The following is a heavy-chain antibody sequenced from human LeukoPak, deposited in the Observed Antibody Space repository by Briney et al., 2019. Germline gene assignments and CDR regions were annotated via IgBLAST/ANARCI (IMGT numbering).Heavy chain of an antibody. V-gene: IGHV3-43*02. J-gene: IGHJ4*02. CDR2: INENGDIA. Sequence: GGSLRLSCAASGFTFDDYAVHWVRQGPGKSLEWVSLINENGDIAYYGDSVRGRFTVSRDNAKNSLYLQMNSLTTEDTALYYCAKARWEPNFDYWGQGTLVTVSS. CDR3: AKARWEPNFDY. CDR1: GFTFDDYA. D-gene: IGHD1-26*01.